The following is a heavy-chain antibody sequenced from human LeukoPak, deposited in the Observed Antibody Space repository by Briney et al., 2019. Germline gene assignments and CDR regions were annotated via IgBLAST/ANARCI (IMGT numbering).Heavy chain of an antibody. CDR3: ARVGKGFDYYDSSGYTFFDY. V-gene: IGHV4-38-2*02. CDR1: GYSISNGYF. D-gene: IGHD3-22*01. J-gene: IGHJ4*02. Sequence: SETLSLTCTVSGYSISNGYFWGWIRQPPGKGLEWIGNIYRTGTTFYNPSLQSRVSISVDTSKNTFSLKLKSVTAADTAVYYCARVGKGFDYYDSSGYTFFDYWGQGTLVTVSS. CDR2: IYRTGTT.